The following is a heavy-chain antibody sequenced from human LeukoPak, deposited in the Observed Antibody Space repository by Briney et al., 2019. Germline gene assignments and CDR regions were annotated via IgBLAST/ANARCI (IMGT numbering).Heavy chain of an antibody. CDR3: TGVADYGDYDFDF. Sequence: PGGSLCLSCTISGSTFGDYTMSWFRQAPGVGLVWVGFIRSYLYGGTTEYAASVKGRFTISRDDSKTIAYLQMNSLKIEGAAVYYCTGVADYGDYDFDFWGQGTLLTVSS. V-gene: IGHV3-49*03. D-gene: IGHD4-17*01. J-gene: IGHJ4*02. CDR2: IRSYLYGGTT. CDR1: GSTFGDYT.